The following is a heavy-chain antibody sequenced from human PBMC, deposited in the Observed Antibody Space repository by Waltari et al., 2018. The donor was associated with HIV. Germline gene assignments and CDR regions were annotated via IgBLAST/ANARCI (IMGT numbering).Heavy chain of an antibody. Sequence: QLQLQESGPGLVKPSETLSLTCSVSGGSINSTTYYWGWIRQPPGKGLEWIGNIDYSGNTYQNPPLTRRVTISVDTSKNHFSLKLSSVTAADTALYYCARHDYDFWSGSNAFDFWGQGTMVTVSS. CDR1: GGSINSTTYY. J-gene: IGHJ3*01. V-gene: IGHV4-39*01. D-gene: IGHD3-3*01. CDR2: IDYSGNT. CDR3: ARHDYDFWSGSNAFDF.